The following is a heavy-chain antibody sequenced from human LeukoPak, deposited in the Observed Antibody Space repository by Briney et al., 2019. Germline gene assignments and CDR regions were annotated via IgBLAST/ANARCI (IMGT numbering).Heavy chain of an antibody. D-gene: IGHD5-12*01. Sequence: GAPVTVSCKVSGYTLTELSMHWVRQAPGKGLEWMGGFDPEDGATIYAQKFQGRVTMTEDTSTDTAYMELSSLRSEDTAVYYCATVVLYSGYYFDYWGQGTLVTVSS. CDR3: ATVVLYSGYYFDY. J-gene: IGHJ4*02. CDR1: GYTLTELS. CDR2: FDPEDGAT. V-gene: IGHV1-24*01.